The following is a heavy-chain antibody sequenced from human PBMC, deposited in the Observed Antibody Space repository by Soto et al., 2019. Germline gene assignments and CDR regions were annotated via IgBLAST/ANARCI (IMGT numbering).Heavy chain of an antibody. CDR2: INPNSGGT. D-gene: IGHD2-2*02. J-gene: IGHJ6*02. V-gene: IGHV1-2*04. Sequence: ASVKVSCKASGYTFTGYYMHGVLQSPLQGLDWMGWINPNSGGTNYAQKFQGWVTMTRDTSISTAYMELSRLRSDDTAVYYCARQVGYCSSTSCYTSSGMDVWGQGTTVTVSS. CDR3: ARQVGYCSSTSCYTSSGMDV. CDR1: GYTFTGYY.